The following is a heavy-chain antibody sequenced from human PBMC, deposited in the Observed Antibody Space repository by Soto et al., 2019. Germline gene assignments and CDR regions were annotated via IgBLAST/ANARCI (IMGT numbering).Heavy chain of an antibody. CDR3: AHRPPYYDILSGYSNDAFDI. CDR1: GFSLSTSGVG. D-gene: IGHD3-9*01. J-gene: IGHJ3*02. Sequence: QITLKESGPTLVKPTQTLTLTCTFSGFSLSTSGVGVGWIRQPPGKALEWLALIYWDDDKRYSPSLKSRLTITKATSKNQVVLTMTNMDPVDTATYYCAHRPPYYDILSGYSNDAFDIWGQGTMVTVSS. V-gene: IGHV2-5*02. CDR2: IYWDDDK.